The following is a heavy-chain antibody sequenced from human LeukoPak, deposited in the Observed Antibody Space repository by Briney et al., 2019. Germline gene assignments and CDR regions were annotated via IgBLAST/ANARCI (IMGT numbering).Heavy chain of an antibody. Sequence: GGSLRLSCVASGFTFSTYAMHWVRQAPEKGLELVSAISPNGDNTYYTNSVRGRFTISRDNSRNTLYLQMGSLRTEDMAVYYCTRAPLYGSGRGTDYWGQGTLVTVPS. CDR1: GFTFSTYA. V-gene: IGHV3-64*01. J-gene: IGHJ4*02. CDR2: ISPNGDNT. D-gene: IGHD6-19*01. CDR3: TRAPLYGSGRGTDY.